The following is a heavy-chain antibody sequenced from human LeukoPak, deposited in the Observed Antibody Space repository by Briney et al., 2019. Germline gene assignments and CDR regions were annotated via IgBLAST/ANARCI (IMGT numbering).Heavy chain of an antibody. CDR1: GFTFSSYS. CDR2: ISSSSSTI. Sequence: GGSLRLSCAASGFTFSSYSMNWVRQAPGKGLEWVSYISSSSSTIYYADSVKGRFTISRDNAKDSLYLQMNSLRAEDTAVYYCARVRSGYSHETYFDYWGQGTLVTVSS. D-gene: IGHD5-18*01. J-gene: IGHJ4*02. CDR3: ARVRSGYSHETYFDY. V-gene: IGHV3-48*04.